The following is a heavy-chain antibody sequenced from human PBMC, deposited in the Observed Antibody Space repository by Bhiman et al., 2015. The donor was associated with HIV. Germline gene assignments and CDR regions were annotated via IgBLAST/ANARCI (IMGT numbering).Heavy chain of an antibody. CDR2: IISSSRYI. D-gene: IGHD6-13*01. CDR1: GFTFSSYS. V-gene: IGHV3-21*03. J-gene: IGHJ6*03. Sequence: EVQLVESGGGLVKPGGSLRLSCAASGFTFSSYSMTWVRQAPGKGLEWVSSIISSSRYIYYADSVKGRFTISRDNAKNSLYLQMNSLRAEDTAVYYCAREARSIAAIDYMDVWGKGTTVTVSS. CDR3: AREARSIAAIDYMDV.